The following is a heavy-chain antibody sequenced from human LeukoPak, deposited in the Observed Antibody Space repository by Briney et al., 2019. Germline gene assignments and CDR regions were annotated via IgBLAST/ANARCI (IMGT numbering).Heavy chain of an antibody. CDR2: IYQSGTP. CDR1: GYSISSGYH. D-gene: IGHD3-9*01. CDR3: ARERGEYYDILTGYSPSYYFDY. V-gene: IGHV4-38-2*02. Sequence: PSETLSLTCSVSGYSISSGYHWGWIRQAPEKGLEWIASIYQSGTPYANPSLKNRVTLSVDTSKNQFSLKLSSVTAADTAVYYCARERGEYYDILTGYSPSYYFDYWGQGTLVTVSS. J-gene: IGHJ4*02.